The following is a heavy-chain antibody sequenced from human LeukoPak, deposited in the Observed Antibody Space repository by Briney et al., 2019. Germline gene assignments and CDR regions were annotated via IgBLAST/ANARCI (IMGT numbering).Heavy chain of an antibody. CDR1: GGSISSYY. J-gene: IGHJ6*03. Sequence: KSSETLSLTCTVSGGSISSYYWSWIRQPPGKGLEWIGYIYYSGSTNYNPSLKSRVTLSIDKSKKHISLRLTSVTAADTALYYCARDNGSGYTKGYEHYYYYLDVWGKGTTVTVSS. V-gene: IGHV4-59*12. CDR2: IYYSGST. CDR3: ARDNGSGYTKGYEHYYYYLDV. D-gene: IGHD3-3*02.